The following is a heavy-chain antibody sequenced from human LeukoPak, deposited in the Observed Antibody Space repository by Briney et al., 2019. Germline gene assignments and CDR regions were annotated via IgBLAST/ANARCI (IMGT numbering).Heavy chain of an antibody. V-gene: IGHV3-48*02. J-gene: IGHJ4*02. CDR2: ISSTSTTI. CDR1: GFTFSSYE. D-gene: IGHD2-2*01. Sequence: GGSLRLSCAASGFTFSSYEMNWVRQAPGKGLEWVSYISSTSTTIYYADSVRGRFTISRDNAKNSLYLQMDSLRDEDTAVYYCARGDCTSTSCSQDFDYWGQGTLVTVSS. CDR3: ARGDCTSTSCSQDFDY.